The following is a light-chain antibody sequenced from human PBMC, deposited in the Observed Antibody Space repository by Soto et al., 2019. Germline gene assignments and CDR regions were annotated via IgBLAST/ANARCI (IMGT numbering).Light chain of an antibody. CDR3: QQYGTSPVT. CDR1: QSVGGTY. J-gene: IGKJ2*01. CDR2: DAF. V-gene: IGKV3-20*01. Sequence: EIVLTQSPGTLSLSPGERATLSCRASQSVGGTYLAWYQQKPGQAPRLVIYDAFRRDAAIPDRFSASGSGTDFTLTISRLEPEDVAVYYCQQYGTSPVTFGQGTKLEIK.